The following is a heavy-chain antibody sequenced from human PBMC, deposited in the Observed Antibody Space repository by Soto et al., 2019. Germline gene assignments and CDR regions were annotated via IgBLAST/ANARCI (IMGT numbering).Heavy chain of an antibody. Sequence: QVQLQESGPGLVKSSETLSLTCSVSGDSSSTYYWGWIRQPPGKGLEWIGYINYSGRSNHNPSLKRRLSISGDASKNQVSLKLNFVTAGDTAVYYCARSYCADSVSCNWFDPWGQGTLVVVSS. D-gene: IGHD2-8*02. CDR1: GDSSSTYY. CDR3: ARSYCADSVSCNWFDP. J-gene: IGHJ5*02. CDR2: INYSGRS. V-gene: IGHV4-59*01.